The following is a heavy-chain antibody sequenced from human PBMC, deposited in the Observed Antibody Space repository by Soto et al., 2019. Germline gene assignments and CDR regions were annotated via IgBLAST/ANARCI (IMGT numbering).Heavy chain of an antibody. Sequence: QVQLVESGGGVVQPGRSLRLTCAASGFTFSSSGMHWVRQAPGKGLEWVALIAYDGSKTYYGDSVRGRFTTSRDNSENTLFLQMNSLRAEDTAVYYCARWVGGSMFDNSGKYDSWGQGTLVTVSS. J-gene: IGHJ5*01. D-gene: IGHD3-22*01. CDR3: ARWVGGSMFDNSGKYDS. V-gene: IGHV3-30*03. CDR2: IAYDGSKT. CDR1: GFTFSSSG.